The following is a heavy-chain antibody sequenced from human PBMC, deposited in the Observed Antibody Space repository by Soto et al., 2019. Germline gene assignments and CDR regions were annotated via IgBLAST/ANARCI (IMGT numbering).Heavy chain of an antibody. J-gene: IGHJ4*02. CDR3: ARAAGAFFDY. Sequence: QVQLVESGGGVVQPGRSLRLSCAASGFTFSSYGMHWVRQAPGKGLEWVAVIWYDGSNKYYADSVKGRFTISRDNSKNTPYLQMNSLRAEDTAVYYCARAAGAFFDYWGQGTLVTVSS. CDR2: IWYDGSNK. V-gene: IGHV3-33*01. D-gene: IGHD6-13*01. CDR1: GFTFSSYG.